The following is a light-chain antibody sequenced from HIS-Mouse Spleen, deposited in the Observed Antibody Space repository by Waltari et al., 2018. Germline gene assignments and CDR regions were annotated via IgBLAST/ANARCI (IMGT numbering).Light chain of an antibody. CDR3: SSYTSSSFNVV. J-gene: IGLJ2*01. V-gene: IGLV2-14*03. Sequence: QSALTQPASVSGSPGQSITISCPGTSSDVGGYNYVSWYQQHPGKAPNLMVYDVSNRPSGVSTRLSCSKSGNTASLTISGLQAEDEADYYCSSYTSSSFNVVFGGGTKLTVL. CDR1: SSDVGGYNY. CDR2: DVS.